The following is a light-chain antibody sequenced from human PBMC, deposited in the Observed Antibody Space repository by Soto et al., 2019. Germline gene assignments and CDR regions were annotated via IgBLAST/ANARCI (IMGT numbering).Light chain of an antibody. CDR3: GAHAGSNTWV. CDR1: SGDIGAYNY. J-gene: IGLJ3*02. CDR2: EVN. V-gene: IGLV2-8*01. Sequence: QSVLTQSPSASASPGQSVTISCTGSSGDIGAYNYVSWYQQHPGKAPKLIIYEVNKRPSGVPDRFSGSKSGITASPTVSGLQADDEADYYCGAHAGSNTWVFGGGTKVTVL.